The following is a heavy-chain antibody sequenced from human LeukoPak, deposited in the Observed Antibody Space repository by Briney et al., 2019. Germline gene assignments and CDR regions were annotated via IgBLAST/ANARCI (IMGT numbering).Heavy chain of an antibody. D-gene: IGHD6-19*01. CDR2: ISANGVST. J-gene: IGHJ4*02. CDR3: VNIFLETSGWIRDY. Sequence: GGSLRLSCAASGFTFSSYAMSWVRQAPGKGLEWVASISANGVSTFYADSVKGRFTISRDNSKNTLSLQMISLTAEDTAVYYCVNIFLETSGWIRDYWGQGTLVTVSS. CDR1: GFTFSSYA. V-gene: IGHV3-23*01.